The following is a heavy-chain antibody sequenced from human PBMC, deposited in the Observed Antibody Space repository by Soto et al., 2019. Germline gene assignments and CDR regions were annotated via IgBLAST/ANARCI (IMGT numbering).Heavy chain of an antibody. CDR2: ISYDGSNK. Sequence: QVQLVESGGGVVQPGRSLRLSCAASGFTFSSYAMHWVRQAPGKGLEWVAVISYDGSNKYYADSVKGRFTISRDNSKNTLYLQMNSLRAEDTAVYYCARDAAVTTGDYFDYWGQGTLVTVSS. CDR1: GFTFSSYA. J-gene: IGHJ4*02. D-gene: IGHD4-17*01. V-gene: IGHV3-30-3*01. CDR3: ARDAAVTTGDYFDY.